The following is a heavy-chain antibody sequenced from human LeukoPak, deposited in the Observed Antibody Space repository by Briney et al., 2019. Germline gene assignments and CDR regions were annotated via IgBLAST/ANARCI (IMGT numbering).Heavy chain of an antibody. CDR2: IYHSGST. D-gene: IGHD2-15*01. J-gene: IGHJ4*02. CDR3: ARGPRDPTEYCSGGRCAPTYEV. CDR1: GYSISSAYH. V-gene: IGHV4-38-2*01. Sequence: SETLSLTCAVSGYSISSAYHWGWIRQPPGKGLEWVGNIYHSGSTYYNPSLERRVTISVYTANNQFSLKISSLTAAAAALYYCARGPRDPTEYCSGGRCAPTYEVWGQGTLVTVSS.